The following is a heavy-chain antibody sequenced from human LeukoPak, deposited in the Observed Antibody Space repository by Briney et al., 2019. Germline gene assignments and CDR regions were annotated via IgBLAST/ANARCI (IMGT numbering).Heavy chain of an antibody. D-gene: IGHD3-22*01. J-gene: IGHJ4*02. Sequence: GASVKVSCKASGYTFTGYYMHWVRQAPGQGLEWMGRINPNSGGTNYAQKFQGRVTMTRDTSISTAYMELSRLRSDDTAVYYCASPLTYYYDGSGYSSDYWGQGTLVTVSS. CDR3: ASPLTYYYDGSGYSSDY. CDR2: INPNSGGT. V-gene: IGHV1-2*06. CDR1: GYTFTGYY.